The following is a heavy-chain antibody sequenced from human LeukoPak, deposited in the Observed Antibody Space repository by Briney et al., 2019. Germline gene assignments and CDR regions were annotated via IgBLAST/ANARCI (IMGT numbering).Heavy chain of an antibody. J-gene: IGHJ4*02. CDR1: GYTFTGYY. CDR3: ARDYSSSSGYFDY. V-gene: IGHV1-2*02. CDR2: INPNSGDT. D-gene: IGHD6-6*01. Sequence: ASVKVSCKASGYTFTGYYMHWVRQAPGQGLEWMGWINPNSGDTNYAEKFQGRVTMTGDTSISTAYMDLRRLRSDDTAVYYCARDYSSSSGYFDYWGQGTLVTVSS.